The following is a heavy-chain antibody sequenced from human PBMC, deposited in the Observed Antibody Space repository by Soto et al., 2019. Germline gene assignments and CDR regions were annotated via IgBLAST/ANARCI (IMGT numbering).Heavy chain of an antibody. CDR1: GYSFTSYW. D-gene: IGHD3-10*01. J-gene: IGHJ6*03. Sequence: GESLKISCKGSGYSFTSYWIGWVRQMPGKGLEWMGIIYPGDSDTRYSPSFQGQVTISADKSISTAYLQWSSLKASDTAMYYCARRASYGSGSRYYYYTAVWGKGTTVTVSS. CDR2: IYPGDSDT. V-gene: IGHV5-51*01. CDR3: ARRASYGSGSRYYYYTAV.